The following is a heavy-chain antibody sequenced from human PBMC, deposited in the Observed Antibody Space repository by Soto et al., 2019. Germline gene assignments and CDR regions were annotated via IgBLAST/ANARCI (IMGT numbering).Heavy chain of an antibody. J-gene: IGHJ4*02. Sequence: PGESLKISCKGSGYSFTSYWISWVRQMRGKGLEWMWRIDPSDSYTNYSPSLQGHVTISADKSISTAYLQWSSLKASDTAMYYCASHDNAMDYWGQGTLVTVSS. D-gene: IGHD2-2*01. CDR3: ASHDNAMDY. CDR2: IDPSDSYT. V-gene: IGHV5-10-1*01. CDR1: GYSFTSYW.